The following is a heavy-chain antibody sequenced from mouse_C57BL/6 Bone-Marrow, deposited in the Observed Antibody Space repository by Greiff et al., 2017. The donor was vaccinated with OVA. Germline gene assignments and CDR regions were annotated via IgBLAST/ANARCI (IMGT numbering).Heavy chain of an antibody. J-gene: IGHJ4*01. CDR2: FHPYNDDT. Sequence: VKLQESGAELVKPGASVKMSCKASGYTFTTYPIEWMKQNHGKSLEWIGNFHPYNDDTKYNEKFKGKATLTVEKSSSTVYLELSRLTSDDSAVYYCARHYGSSSDYAMDYWGQGTSVTVSS. CDR3: ARHYGSSSDYAMDY. D-gene: IGHD1-1*01. V-gene: IGHV1-47*01. CDR1: GYTFTTYP.